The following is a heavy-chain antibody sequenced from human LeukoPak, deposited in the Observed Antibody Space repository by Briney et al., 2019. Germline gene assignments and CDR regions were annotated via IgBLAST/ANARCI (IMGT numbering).Heavy chain of an antibody. CDR3: ARAVRNQLLSEY. D-gene: IGHD2-2*01. V-gene: IGHV1-8*01. Sequence: DSVKVSCKASGYTFSTYDVTWVRQAPGQGLEWMGWMNPNSANTGYAQSFKGRVTMTSDASISSAYMELSGLRSEDTAVYYCARAVRNQLLSEYWGQGTLITVSS. J-gene: IGHJ4*02. CDR2: MNPNSANT. CDR1: GYTFSTYD.